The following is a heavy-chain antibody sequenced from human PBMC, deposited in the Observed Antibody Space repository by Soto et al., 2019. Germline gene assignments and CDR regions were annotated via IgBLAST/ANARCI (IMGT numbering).Heavy chain of an antibody. CDR3: AXEPNYFDY. V-gene: IGHV1-18*01. Sequence: QVQLVQSGAEVKKPGASVKVSCKASGSTFTSYGXXXXXXXTGKGLEWMGWISAYNGNTKYEQKLQGRVTMTTDTSXSXAXXXXXXXXXDDTAVYYCAXEPNYFDYWGQGTLVTVSS. J-gene: IGHJ4*02. CDR2: ISAYNGNT. CDR1: GSTFTSYG.